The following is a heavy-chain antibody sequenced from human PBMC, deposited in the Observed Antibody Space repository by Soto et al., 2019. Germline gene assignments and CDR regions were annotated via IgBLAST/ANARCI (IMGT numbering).Heavy chain of an antibody. CDR2: ISGSGGST. CDR1: GFTFSSYV. D-gene: IGHD3-3*01. CDR3: AKVPYDFWSGYYPPLYFDY. J-gene: IGHJ4*02. V-gene: IGHV3-23*01. Sequence: EVQLLESGGGLVQPGGSLRLSCAASGFTFSSYVMSWVRQAPGKGLAWVSGISGSGGSTNYADSVKGRFTISRDNSNYTLYLQMNSLRAEDTAVYYCAKVPYDFWSGYYPPLYFDYWGQGTLVTVSS.